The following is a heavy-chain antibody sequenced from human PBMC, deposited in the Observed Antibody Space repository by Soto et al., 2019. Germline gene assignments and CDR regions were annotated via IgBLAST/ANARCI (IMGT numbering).Heavy chain of an antibody. CDR1: GGSVSSGSYY. J-gene: IGHJ6*02. CDR3: ASSRGGGDCYWEWGAPECYYYYGMDV. V-gene: IGHV4-61*01. D-gene: IGHD2-21*02. CDR2: IYYSGST. Sequence: SETLSLTCTVSGGSVSSGSYYWSWIRQPPGKGLACIGYIYYSGSTNYNPSLKSRVTISVDTSKNQFSLKLSSVTAADTAVYYCASSRGGGDCYWEWGAPECYYYYGMDVWGQGTTVTVSS.